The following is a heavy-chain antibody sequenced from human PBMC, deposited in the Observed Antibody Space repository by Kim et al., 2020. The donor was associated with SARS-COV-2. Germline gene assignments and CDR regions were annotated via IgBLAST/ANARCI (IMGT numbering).Heavy chain of an antibody. CDR3: AAGDYDFWSGYWVGSTYYGMDV. CDR2: IVVGSGNT. D-gene: IGHD3-3*01. CDR1: GFTFTSSA. V-gene: IGHV1-58*01. Sequence: SVKVSCKASGFTFTSSAVQWVRQARGQRLEWIGWIVVGSGNTNYAQKFQERVTITRDMSTSTAYMELSSLRSEDTAVYYCAAGDYDFWSGYWVGSTYYGMDVWGQGTTVTVSS. J-gene: IGHJ6*02.